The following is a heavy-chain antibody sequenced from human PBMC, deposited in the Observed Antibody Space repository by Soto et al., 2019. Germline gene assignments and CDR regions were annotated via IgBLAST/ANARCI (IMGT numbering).Heavy chain of an antibody. J-gene: IGHJ4*02. Sequence: SETLSLTCTVSGGSISSSSYYWGWIRQPPGKGLEWIGNIYYSGSTYYNPSLKSRVTISVDTSKNQFSLKLSSVTAADTAVYYCARYDYGEGSADYWGQGTLVTVS. D-gene: IGHD4-17*01. CDR2: IYYSGST. CDR3: ARYDYGEGSADY. V-gene: IGHV4-30-4*08. CDR1: GGSISSSSYY.